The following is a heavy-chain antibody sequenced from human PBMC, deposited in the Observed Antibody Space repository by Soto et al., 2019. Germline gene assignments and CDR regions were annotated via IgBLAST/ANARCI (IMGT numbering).Heavy chain of an antibody. D-gene: IGHD3-16*01. V-gene: IGHV1-2*02. CDR2: IKPKNGCT. CDR3: SRRDSRASFDF. Sequence: WARLAPGQGLESLGWIKPKNGCTSHAQKFQGRVTMTRNTSSSTVYMELNSLTSDDSCIYYCSRRDSRASFDFWGQGTLVTGSS. J-gene: IGHJ4*02.